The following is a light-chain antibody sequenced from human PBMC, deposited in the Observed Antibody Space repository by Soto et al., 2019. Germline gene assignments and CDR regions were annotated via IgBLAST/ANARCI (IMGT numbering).Light chain of an antibody. CDR3: QQSCSTPIT. CDR1: QSITRN. Sequence: DIQMTQSPSSLSASVGDRVTITCRASQSITRNLNWYQQKPGKAPKLLMYASSTLQSGVPSRFSGSGSGTDLTLTISSLQPEDFATYYCQQSCSTPITFGQGTRLEIK. J-gene: IGKJ5*01. CDR2: ASS. V-gene: IGKV1-39*01.